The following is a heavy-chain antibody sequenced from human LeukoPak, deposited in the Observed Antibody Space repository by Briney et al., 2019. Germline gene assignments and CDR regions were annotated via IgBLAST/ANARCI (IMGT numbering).Heavy chain of an antibody. CDR1: GFTFSTYS. CDR2: ISGSGGST. Sequence: GGSLRLSCAASGFTFSTYSMNWVRQAPGRGLEWVSAISGSGGSTYYADSVKGRFTISRDNSKNTLYLQMNSLRAEDTAVYYCANQVAGPSPNWFDPWGQGTLVTVSS. J-gene: IGHJ5*02. D-gene: IGHD6-19*01. CDR3: ANQVAGPSPNWFDP. V-gene: IGHV3-23*01.